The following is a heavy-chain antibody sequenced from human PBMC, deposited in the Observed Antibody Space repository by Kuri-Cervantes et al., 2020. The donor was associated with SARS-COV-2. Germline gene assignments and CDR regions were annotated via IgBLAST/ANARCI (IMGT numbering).Heavy chain of an antibody. J-gene: IGHJ4*02. D-gene: IGHD3-22*01. CDR3: ARDSLWDSSGYYTYYFDY. Sequence: LSLTCAASGFTFSSHAMSWVRQAPGKGLEWVSAISGSGGSTYYADSVKGRFTISRDNSKNSLYLQMNSLRAEDTAVYYCARDSLWDSSGYYTYYFDYWGQGTLVTVSS. CDR1: GFTFSSHA. CDR2: ISGSGGST. V-gene: IGHV3-23*01.